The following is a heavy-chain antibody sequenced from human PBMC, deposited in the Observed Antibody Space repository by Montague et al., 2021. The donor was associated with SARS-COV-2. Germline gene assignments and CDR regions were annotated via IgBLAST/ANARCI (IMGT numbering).Heavy chain of an antibody. D-gene: IGHD3-3*01. J-gene: IGHJ4*02. CDR1: GGSISSSSYY. CDR2: IYYSGST. V-gene: IGHV4-39*01. Sequence: SETLSLTCTVPGGSISSSSYYWGWIRQPPGKGLEWIGSIYYSGSTYYNPSLKSRVTISVDTSKNQFSLKLSSVTAADTAVYYCARKASRGITIFGVVTASYYVDYWGQGTLVTVSS. CDR3: ARKASRGITIFGVVTASYYVDY.